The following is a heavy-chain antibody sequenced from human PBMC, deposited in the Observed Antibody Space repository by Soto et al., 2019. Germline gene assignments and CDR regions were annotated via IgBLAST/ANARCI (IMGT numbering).Heavy chain of an antibody. CDR1: CGAFTVAGYS. V-gene: IGHV4-30-2*01. CDR2: IDHRGPA. D-gene: IGHD2-8*01. CDR3: ARAGHCSQGVCYANYYWVDV. Sequence: SETLSLTCAVSCGAFTVAGYSWSWIRQPPGKGLEWIGHIDHRGPASYNPSLKSRVAISIDASETLFSLKVTSVTPADTAVYFCARAGHCSQGVCYANYYWVDVWGQGTTVTVS. J-gene: IGHJ6*02.